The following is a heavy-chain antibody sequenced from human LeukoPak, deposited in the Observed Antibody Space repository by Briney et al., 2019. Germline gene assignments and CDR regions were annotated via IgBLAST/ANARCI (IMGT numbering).Heavy chain of an antibody. CDR1: GYTFTGYY. Sequence: ASVKVSCKASGYTFTGYYMHWVRQAPGQGLEWMGWINPNSGGTNYAQKFQGRVTITTDESTSTAYMELSSLRSEDTAVYYCASCYWNSGSFDYWGQGTLVTVSS. CDR3: ASCYWNSGSFDY. J-gene: IGHJ4*02. CDR2: INPNSGGT. V-gene: IGHV1-2*02. D-gene: IGHD1-7*01.